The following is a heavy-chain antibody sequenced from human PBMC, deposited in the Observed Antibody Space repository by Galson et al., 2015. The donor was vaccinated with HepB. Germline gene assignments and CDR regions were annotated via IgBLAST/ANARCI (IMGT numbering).Heavy chain of an antibody. CDR1: RFTFSSYG. J-gene: IGHJ4*02. CDR3: AKDRSADYGSGSYLFDY. CDR2: ISYDGSNK. Sequence: SLRLSCAASRFTFSSYGMHWVRQAPGKGLEWVAVISYDGSNKYYADSVKGRFTISRDNSKNTLYLQMNSLRAEDTAVYYCAKDRSADYGSGSYLFDYWGQGTLVTVSS. D-gene: IGHD3-10*01. V-gene: IGHV3-30*18.